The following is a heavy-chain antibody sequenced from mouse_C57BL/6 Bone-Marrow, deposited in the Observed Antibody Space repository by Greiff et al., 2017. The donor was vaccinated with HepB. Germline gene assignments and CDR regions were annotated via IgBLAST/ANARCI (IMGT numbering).Heavy chain of an antibody. CDR2: IYPGNSDT. D-gene: IGHD1-1*01. Sequence: VQLQQSGTVLARPGASVKMSCKTSGYTFTSYWMHWVKQRPGQGLEWIGAIYPGNSDTSYNQKFKGKAKLTAVTSASTAYMELSSLTNEDSAVYYCTAHYYGSSAGFAYWGQGTLVTVSA. CDR1: GYTFTSYW. V-gene: IGHV1-5*01. CDR3: TAHYYGSSAGFAY. J-gene: IGHJ3*01.